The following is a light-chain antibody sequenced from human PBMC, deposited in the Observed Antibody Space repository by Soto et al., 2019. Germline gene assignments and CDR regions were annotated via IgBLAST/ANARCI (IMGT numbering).Light chain of an antibody. CDR3: AAWDDSLSAL. CDR2: RNN. V-gene: IGLV1-47*01. Sequence: QSVLTQPPSASGTPGQRVTISCSGSSSNIGSNYVYWYQQLPGTAPKLLIYRNNQRPSGVPDRFSGSKSGTSASLAISGLRSEDEADYYCAAWDDSLSALFGGGTKLT. J-gene: IGLJ2*01. CDR1: SSNIGSNY.